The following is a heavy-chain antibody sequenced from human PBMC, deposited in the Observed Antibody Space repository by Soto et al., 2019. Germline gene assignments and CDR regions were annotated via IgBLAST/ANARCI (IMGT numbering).Heavy chain of an antibody. D-gene: IGHD6-19*01. CDR2: IWYDGSNK. Sequence: QVQLVESGGGVVQPGRSLRLSCAASGFTFSSYGMHWVRQAPGKGLEWVAVIWYDGSNKYYADSVKGRFTISRDNSKNTLYLQMNSLRAEDTAVYYCARDSSSVAAPYNWFDPWGQGTLVTVSS. CDR3: ARDSSSVAAPYNWFDP. J-gene: IGHJ5*02. V-gene: IGHV3-33*01. CDR1: GFTFSSYG.